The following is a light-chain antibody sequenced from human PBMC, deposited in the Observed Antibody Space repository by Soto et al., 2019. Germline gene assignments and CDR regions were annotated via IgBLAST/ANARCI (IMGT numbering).Light chain of an antibody. CDR1: QSVSSY. CDR2: DAS. J-gene: IGKJ5*01. CDR3: QQRSNWPPEIT. V-gene: IGKV3-11*01. Sequence: EIVLTQSPGTLSLSPGGRATLSCRASQSVSSYLAWYQQKPGQAPRLLIYDASNRATGIPARFSGSGSGTDFTLTISSLEPEDFAVYYCQQRSNWPPEITFGQGTRLEIK.